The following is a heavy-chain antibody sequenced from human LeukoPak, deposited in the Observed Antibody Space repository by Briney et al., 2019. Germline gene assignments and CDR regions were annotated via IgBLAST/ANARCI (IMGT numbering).Heavy chain of an antibody. CDR3: ARRPGVGATTPYYYYMDV. CDR2: INHSGST. J-gene: IGHJ6*03. CDR1: GGSFSGYY. V-gene: IGHV4-34*01. Sequence: SETLSLTRAVYGGSFSGYYWSWIRQPPGKGLEWIGEINHSGSTNYNPSLKSRVTISVDTSKNQFSLKLSSVTAADTAVYYCARRPGVGATTPYYYYMDVWGKGTTVTISS. D-gene: IGHD1-26*01.